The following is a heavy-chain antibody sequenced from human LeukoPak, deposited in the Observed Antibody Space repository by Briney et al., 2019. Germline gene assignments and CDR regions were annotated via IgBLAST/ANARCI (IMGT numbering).Heavy chain of an antibody. Sequence: GGSLRLSCAASGFTFSSYAMHWVRQAPGKGLEWVAVISYDGSNKYYADSVKGRFTISRDNSKNTLYLQMNSLRAEDTAVYYCARSSHSGSPKLDYWGQGTLVTVSS. J-gene: IGHJ4*02. D-gene: IGHD1-26*01. CDR3: ARSSHSGSPKLDY. CDR2: ISYDGSNK. CDR1: GFTFSSYA. V-gene: IGHV3-30-3*01.